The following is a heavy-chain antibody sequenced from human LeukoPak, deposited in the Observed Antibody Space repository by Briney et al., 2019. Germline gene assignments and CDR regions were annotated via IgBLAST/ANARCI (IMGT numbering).Heavy chain of an antibody. CDR2: IKQDRSEK. D-gene: IGHD3-3*01. J-gene: IGHJ4*02. Sequence: PGGSLRLSCAASGFTLSSYAMSWVRQAPGKGLELVANIKQDRSEKYYVDSVKGRFTISRDNAKNSLYLQMNSLRAEDTAVYYCARLREIPVFGVVTKSTSYFDYWGQGTLVTVSS. CDR1: GFTLSSYA. CDR3: ARLREIPVFGVVTKSTSYFDY. V-gene: IGHV3-7*01.